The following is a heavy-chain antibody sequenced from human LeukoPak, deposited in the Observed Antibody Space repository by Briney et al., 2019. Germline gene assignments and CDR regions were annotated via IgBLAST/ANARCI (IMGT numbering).Heavy chain of an antibody. Sequence: PGGSLRLSCVVSGFTISSYSMNWVRQAPGKGLEWVSSISENSKDIFYVDSVKGRFTISRDNAKNSLYLQMNSLRADDTAVYYCARKVDEAFDIWGQGTMVTVSS. J-gene: IGHJ3*02. CDR3: ARKVDEAFDI. V-gene: IGHV3-21*01. CDR1: GFTISSYS. CDR2: ISENSKDI.